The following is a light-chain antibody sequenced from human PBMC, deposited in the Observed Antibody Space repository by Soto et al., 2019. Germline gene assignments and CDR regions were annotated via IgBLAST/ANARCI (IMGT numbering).Light chain of an antibody. Sequence: EIVLTQSPATLSLSPGERATLSCRASQSVSSYLAWYQQRPGQAPRLLIYDASTRANGIPARFSGGGSGTAFTLTISSLEPEDFALYYCLQRSNWPSITFGQGTRVEIK. CDR1: QSVSSY. J-gene: IGKJ5*01. CDR3: LQRSNWPSIT. V-gene: IGKV3-11*01. CDR2: DAS.